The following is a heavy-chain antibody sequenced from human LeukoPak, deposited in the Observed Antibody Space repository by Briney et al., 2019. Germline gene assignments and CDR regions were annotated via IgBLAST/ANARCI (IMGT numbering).Heavy chain of an antibody. CDR3: ARPHKPYSTSWYTTSDAFDI. J-gene: IGHJ3*02. D-gene: IGHD6-13*01. CDR2: IYYSGST. CDR1: GGSISSSSYY. V-gene: IGHV4-39*01. Sequence: SETLSLTCTVSGGSISSSSYYWGWIRQPPGKGLEWIGSIYYSGSTYYNPSLKSRVTISVDTSKNQFSLKLSSVTAADTAMYYCARPHKPYSTSWYTTSDAFDIWGQGTMVTVSS.